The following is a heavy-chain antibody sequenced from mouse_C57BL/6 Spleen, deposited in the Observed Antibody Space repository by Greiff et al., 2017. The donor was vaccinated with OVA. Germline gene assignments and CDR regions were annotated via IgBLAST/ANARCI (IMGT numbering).Heavy chain of an antibody. CDR1: GFTFSDYG. CDR3: ARGNYDYDGSWFAY. D-gene: IGHD2-4*01. CDR2: ISSGSSTI. V-gene: IGHV5-17*01. Sequence: DVQLVESGGGLVKPGGSLKLSCAASGFTFSDYGMHWVRQAPEKGLEWVAYISSGSSTIYYADTVKGRFTISSDNAKNTLFLQMTSLRSEDTAMYYCARGNYDYDGSWFAYWGQGTLVTVSA. J-gene: IGHJ3*01.